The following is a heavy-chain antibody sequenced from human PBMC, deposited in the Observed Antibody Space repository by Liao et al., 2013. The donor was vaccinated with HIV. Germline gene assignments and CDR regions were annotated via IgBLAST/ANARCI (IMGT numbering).Heavy chain of an antibody. CDR1: GESISDNY. CDR3: ARGXEDDAFDI. CDR2: SYTTGST. V-gene: IGHV4-4*07. J-gene: IGHJ3*02. Sequence: QMQLQESGPGLVKPSETLSLTCTVSGESISDNYWSWIRQPAGKGLEWIGRSYTTGSTNYNPSLRGRVTVSTDTSKNQFSLRLTSVTAADTAVYYCARGXEDDAFDIWGQGTMVTVSS.